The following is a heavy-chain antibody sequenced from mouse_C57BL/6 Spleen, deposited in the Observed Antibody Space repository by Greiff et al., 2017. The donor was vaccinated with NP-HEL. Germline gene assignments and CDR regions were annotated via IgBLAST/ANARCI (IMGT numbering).Heavy chain of an antibody. V-gene: IGHV5-6*01. J-gene: IGHJ2*01. D-gene: IGHD1-1*01. CDR1: GFTFSSYG. CDR2: ISSGGSYT. Sequence: EVQLVESGGDLVKPGGSLKLSCAASGFTFSSYGMSWVRQTPDKRLEWVATISSGGSYTYYPDSVKGRFTISRDNAKNTLYLQMSSLKSEDTAMYYCARRTVVATYYFDYWGQGTTLTVSS. CDR3: ARRTVVATYYFDY.